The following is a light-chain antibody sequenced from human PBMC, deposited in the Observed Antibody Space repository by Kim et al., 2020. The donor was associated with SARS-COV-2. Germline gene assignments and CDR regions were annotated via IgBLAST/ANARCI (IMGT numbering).Light chain of an antibody. Sequence: QSALTQPPSVSGSPGQSVTISCTGTSSDVGSYNRVSWYQQPPGTAPKLMIYEVSNRPSGVPDRFSGSKSGNTASLTISGLQAEDEADYYCSSYTSSSTWTVFGGGTQLTVL. CDR3: SSYTSSSTWTV. CDR1: SSDVGSYNR. J-gene: IGLJ2*01. V-gene: IGLV2-18*02. CDR2: EVS.